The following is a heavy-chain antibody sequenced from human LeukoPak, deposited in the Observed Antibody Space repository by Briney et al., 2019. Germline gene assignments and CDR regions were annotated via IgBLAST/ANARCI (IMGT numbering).Heavy chain of an antibody. V-gene: IGHV1-69*01. D-gene: IGHD3-10*01. Sequence: SVTVSCKASGGTFSSYAISWVRQAPGQGLEWMGGIIPIFGTANYAQKFQGRVTITADESTSTAYMELSSLRSEDTAVYYCAFRGNGPYYFDYWGQGTLVTVPS. CDR3: AFRGNGPYYFDY. J-gene: IGHJ4*02. CDR1: GGTFSSYA. CDR2: IIPIFGTA.